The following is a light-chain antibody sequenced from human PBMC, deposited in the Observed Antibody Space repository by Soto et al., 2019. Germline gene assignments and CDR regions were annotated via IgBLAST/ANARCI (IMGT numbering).Light chain of an antibody. J-gene: IGKJ1*01. Sequence: DIKMNQSPSTLSGSIGDRVTITYRASQTISSWLAWYQQKSGKAPKLLIYKASTLKSGVPSRFSGSGSGTEFTLTISSLQPDDFATYYCQHYNSYSEAFGQVTKVDI. CDR2: KAS. CDR3: QHYNSYSEA. CDR1: QTISSW. V-gene: IGKV1-5*03.